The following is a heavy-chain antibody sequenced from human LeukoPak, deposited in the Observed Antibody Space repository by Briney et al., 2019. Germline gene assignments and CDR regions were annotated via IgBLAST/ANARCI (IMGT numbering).Heavy chain of an antibody. D-gene: IGHD6-13*01. CDR3: AKDFSQQLVDFDY. V-gene: IGHV3-23*01. Sequence: PGGSLRLSCAASGLIISSYGMTWVRQTPGQGLAWVSTITGSGAGTYYADSVKGRFTISRDNSRNTLYLQMNSLRAEDTAVYYCAKDFSQQLVDFDYWGQGTLVTVSS. CDR1: GLIISSYG. J-gene: IGHJ4*02. CDR2: ITGSGAGT.